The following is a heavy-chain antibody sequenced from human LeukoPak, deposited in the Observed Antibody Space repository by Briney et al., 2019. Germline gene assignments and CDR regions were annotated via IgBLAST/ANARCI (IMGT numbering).Heavy chain of an antibody. D-gene: IGHD3-10*01. CDR1: GGSFSGYY. Sequence: SETLSLTCAVYGGSFSGYYWSWIRHPPGRGLEWIAEIDHSGSTHYNPSLKSRVIISVDMSQHQVSLRLNSLTAADTAVYYCARGYTYYGSRSPPGDVWGNGTSVIVSS. CDR3: ARGYTYYGSRSPPGDV. CDR2: IDHSGST. J-gene: IGHJ6*04. V-gene: IGHV4-34*01.